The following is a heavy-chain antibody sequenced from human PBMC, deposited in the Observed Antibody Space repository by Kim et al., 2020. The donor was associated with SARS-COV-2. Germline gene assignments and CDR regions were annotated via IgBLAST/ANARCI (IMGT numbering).Heavy chain of an antibody. D-gene: IGHD5-12*01. J-gene: IGHJ6*02. CDR2: ISSSSSTI. V-gene: IGHV3-48*02. CDR1: GFTFSSYS. Sequence: GGSLRLSCAASGFTFSSYSMNWVRQAPGKGLEWVSYISSSSSTIYYADSVKGRFTISRDNAKNSLYLQMNSLRDEDTAVYYCARWVGRTWLRLRYYYCGMDVWGQGTTVTVSS. CDR3: ARWVGRTWLRLRYYYCGMDV.